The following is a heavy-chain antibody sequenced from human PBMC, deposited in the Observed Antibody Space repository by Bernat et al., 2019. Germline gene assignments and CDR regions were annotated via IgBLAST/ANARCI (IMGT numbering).Heavy chain of an antibody. V-gene: IGHV3-30*04. CDR3: VRDGEALYYYHGMDV. J-gene: IGHJ6*02. CDR1: GFTFSDYS. D-gene: IGHD3-10*01. Sequence: VQLVESGGGVVQPGRSLRLSCVASGFTFSDYSLHLVRQAPGKGLEWVAVVSYDGRNKYYADSVQARFIISRDDSENTLYLQMDSLKSEETAVYYCVRDGEALYYYHGMDVWGRGTTVTVSS. CDR2: VSYDGRNK.